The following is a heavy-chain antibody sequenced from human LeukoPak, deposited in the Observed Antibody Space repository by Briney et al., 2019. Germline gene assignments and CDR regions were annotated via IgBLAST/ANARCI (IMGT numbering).Heavy chain of an antibody. CDR2: INPNSGGT. J-gene: IGHJ4*02. Sequence: ASVKVSCKASGYTFTGYYMHWVRQAPGQGLEWMGWINPNSGGTNYAQKFQGRVTMTRGTSISTAYMELSSLRSEDTAVYYCATYYYDSSGYRNWGQGTLVTVSS. D-gene: IGHD3-22*01. CDR1: GYTFTGYY. V-gene: IGHV1-2*02. CDR3: ATYYYDSSGYRN.